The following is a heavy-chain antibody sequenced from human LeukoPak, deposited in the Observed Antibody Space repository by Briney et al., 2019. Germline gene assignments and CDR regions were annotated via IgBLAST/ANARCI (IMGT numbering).Heavy chain of an antibody. CDR1: GYTFTSYG. CDR3: ARAAVTTSDFDY. Sequence: ASVKVSCKASGYTFTSYGISWVRQAPGQGLEWMGWISAYNGNTNYAQKLQGRVTMTTDTSTSTAYMELRSLRSDGTAVYYCARAAVTTSDFDYWGQGTLVTVSS. V-gene: IGHV1-18*01. J-gene: IGHJ4*02. CDR2: ISAYNGNT. D-gene: IGHD4-17*01.